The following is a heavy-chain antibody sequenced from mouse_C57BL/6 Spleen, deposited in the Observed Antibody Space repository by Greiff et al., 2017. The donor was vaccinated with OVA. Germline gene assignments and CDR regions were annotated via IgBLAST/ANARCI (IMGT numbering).Heavy chain of an antibody. V-gene: IGHV1-53*01. Sequence: QVQLQQPGTELVKPGASVKLSCKASGYTFTSYWMHWVKQRPGQGLEWIGNINPSNGGTNYNEKFKSKATLTVDQSSSTAYMQLSRLTSEDSAVYCCARGEGSSGYAAYWGQGTLVTVSA. CDR2: INPSNGGT. CDR3: ARGEGSSGYAAY. D-gene: IGHD3-2*02. J-gene: IGHJ3*01. CDR1: GYTFTSYW.